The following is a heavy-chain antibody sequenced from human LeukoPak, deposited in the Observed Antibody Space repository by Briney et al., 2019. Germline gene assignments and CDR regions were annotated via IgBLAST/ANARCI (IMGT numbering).Heavy chain of an antibody. CDR1: GFTFSSYG. CDR3: AKDRGSYYDILTGPRYFDF. Sequence: PGRSLRLSCAASGFTFSSYGMHWVRQAPGKGLEWVAVISYDGSNKYYADSVKGRFTISRDNSKDTLYLQMNSLRAEDTAVYYCAKDRGSYYDILTGPRYFDFWGQGTLVTVSS. J-gene: IGHJ4*02. D-gene: IGHD3-9*01. CDR2: ISYDGSNK. V-gene: IGHV3-30*18.